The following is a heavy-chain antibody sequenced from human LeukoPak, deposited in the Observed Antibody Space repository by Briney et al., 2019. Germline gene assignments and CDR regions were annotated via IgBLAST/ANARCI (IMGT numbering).Heavy chain of an antibody. J-gene: IGHJ4*02. CDR2: IHSDGTT. Sequence: SETLSLTCSASGGSLTNYYWGWIRQPPGKGLEFIGYIHSDGTTNYDSSLQSRVAISLDTSKIQFSLRLYSVTAADTALYFCARLNFRGGEALHFDSWGQGTLVTVSS. CDR3: ARLNFRGGEALHFDS. V-gene: IGHV4-4*09. CDR1: GGSLTNYY. D-gene: IGHD3-16*01.